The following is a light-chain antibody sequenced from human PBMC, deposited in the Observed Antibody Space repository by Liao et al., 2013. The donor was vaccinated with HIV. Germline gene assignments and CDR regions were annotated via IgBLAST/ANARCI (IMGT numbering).Light chain of an antibody. CDR2: QDN. J-gene: IGLJ1*01. CDR3: QVWDSSTDHPFIV. CDR1: KLGDKF. V-gene: IGLV3-1*01. Sequence: SYELTQPPSVSVSPGQTASITCSGDKLGDKFACWYQQKPGQSPVLVIYQDNKRPSGIPERFSGSNSANTATLTISRVEAGDEADYYCQVWDSSTDHPFIVFGTGTKVTVL.